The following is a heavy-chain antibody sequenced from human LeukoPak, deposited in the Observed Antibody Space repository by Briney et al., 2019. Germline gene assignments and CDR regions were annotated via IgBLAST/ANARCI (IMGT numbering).Heavy chain of an antibody. CDR3: ARDPTDSRQGYCSGGSCYSEIAFDY. CDR2: ISYDGSNK. CDR1: GFTFSSYA. V-gene: IGHV3-30*04. J-gene: IGHJ4*02. D-gene: IGHD2-15*01. Sequence: RGSLRLSCAASGFTFSSYAMHWVRQAPGKGLEWVAVISYDGSNKYYADSVKGRFTISRDNSKNTLYLQMNSLRAADTAVYYCARDPTDSRQGYCSGGSCYSEIAFDYWGQGTLVTVSS.